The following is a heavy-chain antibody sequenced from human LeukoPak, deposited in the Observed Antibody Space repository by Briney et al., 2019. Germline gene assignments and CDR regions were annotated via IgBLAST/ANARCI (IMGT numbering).Heavy chain of an antibody. V-gene: IGHV1-18*01. CDR1: GYAFDFYG. D-gene: IGHD3-3*01. Sequence: ASVKVSCKASGYAFDFYGLSWVRQAPGQGLEWMGWISVNNGNTHYAQKFQGRVTMTTDTSTSTVYMEVRSLRSDDTAIYYCQRITIFGVVIDFDYWGQGTLVTVSS. J-gene: IGHJ4*02. CDR2: ISVNNGNT. CDR3: QRITIFGVVIDFDY.